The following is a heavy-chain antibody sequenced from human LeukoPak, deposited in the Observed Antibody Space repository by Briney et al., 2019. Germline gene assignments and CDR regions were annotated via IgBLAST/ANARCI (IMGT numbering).Heavy chain of an antibody. D-gene: IGHD2/OR15-2a*01. CDR2: ISSSGDKI. CDR1: GLAFSDYE. Sequence: GGSLRLSCAASGLAFSDYEMNWVRQAPGKGLEWVSYISSSGDKILHADSVKGRFTISRDNAKNSLYLQMDSLRAEDTAVYYCARAIYHLDYWGQGTLVTVSS. J-gene: IGHJ4*02. CDR3: ARAIYHLDY. V-gene: IGHV3-48*03.